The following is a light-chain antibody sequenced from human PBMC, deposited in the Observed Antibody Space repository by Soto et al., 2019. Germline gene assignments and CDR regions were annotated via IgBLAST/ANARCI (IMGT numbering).Light chain of an antibody. CDR1: QSVNSY. CDR2: DAS. Sequence: EIVLTQSPATVSLSPGERATLSCRASQSVNSYLAWYQQKPAQAPRLLIYDASNRATGIPARFSGSRSGTDFPVPISSLEPEDFAVYYCQERINRSLYAFRQGTKLEIK. CDR3: QERINRSLYA. J-gene: IGKJ2*01. V-gene: IGKV3-11*01.